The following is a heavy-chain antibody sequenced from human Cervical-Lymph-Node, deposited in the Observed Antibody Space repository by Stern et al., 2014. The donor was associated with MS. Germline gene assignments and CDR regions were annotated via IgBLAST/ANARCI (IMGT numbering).Heavy chain of an antibody. D-gene: IGHD4-11*01. CDR2: FDPEDGEK. CDR1: GYTLTELS. J-gene: IGHJ6*02. Sequence: QDQLVQSGAVLKKPGASVKVSCKVSGYTLTELSIHWVRQAPGKGLEWMGSFDPEDGEKIYAQKFQGRVTMTEDTSTDTAYMELSSLRSEDTAVYYCATTLPTLTTLYYYYGMDVWGQGTTVTVSS. V-gene: IGHV1-24*01. CDR3: ATTLPTLTTLYYYYGMDV.